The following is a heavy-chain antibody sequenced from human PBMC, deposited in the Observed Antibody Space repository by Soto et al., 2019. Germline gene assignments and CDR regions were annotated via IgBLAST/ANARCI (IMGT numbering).Heavy chain of an antibody. D-gene: IGHD2-15*01. CDR3: ARDRDCSGGSCEDYYYGMDV. V-gene: IGHV4-61*01. Sequence: PSETLSLTCTVSGGSVSSGSYYWSWIRQPPGKGLEWIGYIYYSGSTNYNPSLKSRVTISVDTSKNQFSLKLSSVTAADTAVYYCARDRDCSGGSCEDYYYGMDVWGQGTTVTVS. J-gene: IGHJ6*02. CDR2: IYYSGST. CDR1: GGSVSSGSYY.